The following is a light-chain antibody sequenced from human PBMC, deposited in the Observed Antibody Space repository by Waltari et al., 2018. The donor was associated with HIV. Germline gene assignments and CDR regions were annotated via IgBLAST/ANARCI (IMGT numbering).Light chain of an antibody. CDR1: SSDVGGYNY. CDR3: SSYTSSDTWV. V-gene: IGLV2-14*01. CDR2: EVT. J-gene: IGLJ3*02. Sequence: QSALTQPASVSGSPGQSITVSCTGTSSDVGGYNYVSWFQHHPGKAPKLMISEVTNRPSGFSNRFPGSKSGNTASLTISGLQAEDEADDYCSSYTSSDTWVFGGGTKLTVL.